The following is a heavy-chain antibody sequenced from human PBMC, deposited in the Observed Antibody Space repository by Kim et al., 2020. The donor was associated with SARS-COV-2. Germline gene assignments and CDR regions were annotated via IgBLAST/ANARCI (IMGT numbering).Heavy chain of an antibody. D-gene: IGHD5-12*01. Sequence: SETLSLTCAVFGGSFSGYYWNWIRQPPGKGLEWIGEINHSGNTSYNPSVKSRITVSVDTSKNQFSLKLTSVTAADSAVYYCARGENSGSMPLDYWGLGTLVTVSS. V-gene: IGHV4-34*01. CDR2: INHSGNT. J-gene: IGHJ4*02. CDR1: GGSFSGYY. CDR3: ARGENSGSMPLDY.